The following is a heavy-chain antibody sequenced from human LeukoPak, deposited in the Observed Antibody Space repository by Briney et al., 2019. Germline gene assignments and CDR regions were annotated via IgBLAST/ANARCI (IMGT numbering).Heavy chain of an antibody. V-gene: IGHV4-59*11. Sequence: SETLSLTCTVSGGSISSHYWSWIRQPPGKGLEWIGYIYYSGSTNCNPSLKSRVTISVDTSKNQFSLKLSSVTAADTAVYYCARRAGLGYCSGTSCSTMYYFDYWGQGTLVTVSS. CDR2: IYYSGST. J-gene: IGHJ4*02. CDR3: ARRAGLGYCSGTSCSTMYYFDY. D-gene: IGHD2-2*01. CDR1: GGSISSHY.